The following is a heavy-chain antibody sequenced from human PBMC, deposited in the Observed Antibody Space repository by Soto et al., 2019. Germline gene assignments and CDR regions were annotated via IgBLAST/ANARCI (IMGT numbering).Heavy chain of an antibody. Sequence: SETLSLTCAVYGGSFSGYYWSWIRQPPGKGLEWIGEINHSGSTNYNPSLKSRVTISVDTSKNQFSPKLSSVTAADTAVYYCARGHWTGQMWRFDPRGQGTPVTVSS. V-gene: IGHV4-34*01. CDR1: GGSFSGYY. CDR3: ARGHWTGQMWRFDP. D-gene: IGHD2-21*01. J-gene: IGHJ5*02. CDR2: INHSGST.